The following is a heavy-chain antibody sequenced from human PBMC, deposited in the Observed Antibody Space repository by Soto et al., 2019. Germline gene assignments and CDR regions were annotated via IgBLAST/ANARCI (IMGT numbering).Heavy chain of an antibody. Sequence: QVQLQESGPGLVKPSETLSLTCTVSGGSISSYYWSWIRQPPGKGLEWIGYIYYSGSTNYNPSLKSRVTTAVDTPKNPSSLKLSSVTAADTAVYYCARVWTFHWYFDLWGRGTLVTVSS. J-gene: IGHJ2*01. D-gene: IGHD1-1*01. V-gene: IGHV4-59*01. CDR1: GGSISSYY. CDR3: ARVWTFHWYFDL. CDR2: IYYSGST.